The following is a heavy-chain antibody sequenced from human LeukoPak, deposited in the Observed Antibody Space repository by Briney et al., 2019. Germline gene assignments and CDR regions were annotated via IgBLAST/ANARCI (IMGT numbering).Heavy chain of an antibody. V-gene: IGHV1-46*01. Sequence: GASVKVSCKASGYTFTSYYMHWVRQAPGQGLEWMGIINPSGGSTSYAQKFQGRVTMTRDMSTSTVYMGLSSLRSEDTAVYYCARVRGLRNWFDPWGQGTLVTVSS. D-gene: IGHD3-16*01. J-gene: IGHJ5*02. CDR1: GYTFTSYY. CDR2: INPSGGST. CDR3: ARVRGLRNWFDP.